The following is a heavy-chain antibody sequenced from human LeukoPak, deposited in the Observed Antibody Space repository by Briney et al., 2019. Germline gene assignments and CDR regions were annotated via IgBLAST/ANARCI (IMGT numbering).Heavy chain of an antibody. J-gene: IGHJ6*02. D-gene: IGHD4-17*01. CDR3: AKRLDYGEDYYYYGMDV. CDR1: GFIFSSYG. Sequence: GGSLRLSCAASGFIFSSYGMSWVRQAPGKGLEWVSAISGSGGSTYYADSVKGRFTISRDNSKNTLYLQMNSLRAEDTAVYYCAKRLDYGEDYYYYGMDVWGQGTTVTVSS. CDR2: ISGSGGST. V-gene: IGHV3-23*01.